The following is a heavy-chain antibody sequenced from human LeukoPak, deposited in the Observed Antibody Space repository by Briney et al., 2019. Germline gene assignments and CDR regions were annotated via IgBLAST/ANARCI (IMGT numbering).Heavy chain of an antibody. CDR2: IYHRGST. D-gene: IGHD5-18*01. V-gene: IGHV4-38-2*02. CDR1: GYSISSGYY. J-gene: IGHJ4*02. Sequence: PSETLSLTCTVSGYSISSGYYWGWIRQPPGRGLEWIGSIYHRGSTYYNPSLKSRVTISVDPYKNQFSLTLSSVTAADTAVYYCARVGGGYSYGFFDYWGQGTLVTVSS. CDR3: ARVGGGYSYGFFDY.